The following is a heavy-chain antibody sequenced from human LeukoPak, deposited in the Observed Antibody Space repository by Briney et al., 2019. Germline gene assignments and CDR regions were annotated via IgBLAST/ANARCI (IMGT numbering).Heavy chain of an antibody. V-gene: IGHV4-39*01. CDR2: IYYSGST. Sequence: PSETLSLTCTVSGGSISSSSYYWGWIRQPPGKGLEWIGSIYYSGSTYYNPSLKSRVTISVDTSKNQFSLKLSSVTAADTAVYYCATTPADIVVVPAAMGLVDYWGQGTPVTVSS. J-gene: IGHJ4*02. D-gene: IGHD2-2*01. CDR1: GGSISSSSYY. CDR3: ATTPADIVVVPAAMGLVDY.